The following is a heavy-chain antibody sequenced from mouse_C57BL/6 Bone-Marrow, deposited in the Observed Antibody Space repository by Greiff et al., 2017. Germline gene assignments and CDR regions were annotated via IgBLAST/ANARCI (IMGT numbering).Heavy chain of an antibody. J-gene: IGHJ4*01. CDR2: LDPENGDT. D-gene: IGHD1-1*01. V-gene: IGHV14-4*01. CDR3: TTVFITTVVATGSMDY. CDR1: GFNIKDDY. Sequence: VQLQQSGAELVRPGASVKLSCTASGFNIKDDYMHWVKQRPEQGLEWIGWLDPENGDTEYASKFQGKATITADTSSNTAYLQLSSLTSEDTAVYYCTTVFITTVVATGSMDYWGQGTSVTVSS.